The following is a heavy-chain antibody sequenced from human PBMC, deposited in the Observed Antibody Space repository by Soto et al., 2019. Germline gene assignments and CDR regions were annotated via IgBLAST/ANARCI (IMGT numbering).Heavy chain of an antibody. J-gene: IGHJ4*02. V-gene: IGHV1-69*04. D-gene: IGHD3-10*01. CDR2: IVPILGVP. CDR1: GDTFTTYP. CDR3: ARDGYDYGSGSFLAT. Sequence: QVQLVQSGAEVKKPGSSVKISCKASGDTFTTYPITWVRQAPGQGLEWMGRIVPILGVPNSAQKFQGRLTLFADKTTTTAYMELSSLTTTDTAFYYCARDGYDYGSGSFLATWGQGTLVIVSS.